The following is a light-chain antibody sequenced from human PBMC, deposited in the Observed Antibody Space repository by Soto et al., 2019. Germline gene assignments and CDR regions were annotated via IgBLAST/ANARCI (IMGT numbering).Light chain of an antibody. CDR1: PSISFF. V-gene: IGKV3-11*01. Sequence: EIVLTQSPATLSLSPGEGTTLPCRASPSISFFLAWYQQKPGQAPRLLIYDASNSATGIPARFSGSGSGTDFTLTISILEPEVFAVYYCQQRSNLLTFGGGTTVDIK. CDR3: QQRSNLLT. J-gene: IGKJ4*01. CDR2: DAS.